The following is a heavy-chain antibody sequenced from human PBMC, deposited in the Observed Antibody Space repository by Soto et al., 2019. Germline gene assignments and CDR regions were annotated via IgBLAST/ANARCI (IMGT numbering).Heavy chain of an antibody. J-gene: IGHJ4*02. V-gene: IGHV1-18*01. D-gene: IGHD6-13*01. CDR3: ARDLRVSRRAAGNPIDY. CDR2: ISAYNGNT. Sequence: QVQLVQSGAEVKKPGASVKVSCKASGYTFTSYGISWVRQAPGQGLEWMGWISAYNGNTNYAQKLQGRVTITTDTSTSTAYMELRSLRSDDTAVYYCARDLRVSRRAAGNPIDYWGQGTLVTVSS. CDR1: GYTFTSYG.